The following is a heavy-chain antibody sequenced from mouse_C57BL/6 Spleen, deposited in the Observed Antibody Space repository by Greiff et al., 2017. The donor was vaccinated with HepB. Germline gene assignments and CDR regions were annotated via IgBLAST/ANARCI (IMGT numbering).Heavy chain of an antibody. CDR3: ARRDDGGYDFDY. CDR1: GYAFSSSW. CDR2: IYPGDGDT. V-gene: IGHV1-82*01. Sequence: QVQLQQSGPELVKPGASVKISCKASGYAFSSSWMNWVKQRPGKGLEWIGRIYPGDGDTNYNGKFKGKATLTADKSSSTAYMQLSSLTSEDSAVYFCARRDDGGYDFDYWGQGTTLTVSS. D-gene: IGHD2-3*01. J-gene: IGHJ2*01.